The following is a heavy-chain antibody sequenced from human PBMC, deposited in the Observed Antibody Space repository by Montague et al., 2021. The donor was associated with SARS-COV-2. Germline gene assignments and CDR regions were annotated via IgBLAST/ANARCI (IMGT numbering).Heavy chain of an antibody. Sequence: SETLSPTCTVSGGSISSYYWSWIRQPPGKGLEWIGYIYYGGSTNYNPSRKSRVTISVDTSKNQFSLKLSSVTAADTAVYYCARDTGEYWRGGSCLYGTDVWGQGTTVTVSS. D-gene: IGHD2-15*01. CDR2: IYYGGST. V-gene: IGHV4-59*01. CDR3: ARDTGEYWRGGSCLYGTDV. CDR1: GGSISSYY. J-gene: IGHJ6*02.